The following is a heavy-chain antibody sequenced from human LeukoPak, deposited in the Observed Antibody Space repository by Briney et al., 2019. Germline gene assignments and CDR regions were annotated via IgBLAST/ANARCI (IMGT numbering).Heavy chain of an antibody. D-gene: IGHD2/OR15-2a*01. CDR3: ARSPLDFRYYFDY. Sequence: PSETPSLTCAVSGGSISSSNWWSWVRQPPGKGLEWIGEIYHSGSTNYNPSLKSRVTISVDKSKNQFSLKLSSVTAADTAVYYCARSPLDFRYYFDYWGQGTLVTVSS. V-gene: IGHV4-4*02. CDR2: IYHSGST. CDR1: GGSISSSNW. J-gene: IGHJ4*02.